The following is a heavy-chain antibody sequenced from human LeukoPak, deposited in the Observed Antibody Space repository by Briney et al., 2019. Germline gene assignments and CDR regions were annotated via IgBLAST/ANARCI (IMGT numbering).Heavy chain of an antibody. V-gene: IGHV4-59*08. J-gene: IGHJ4*02. D-gene: IGHD6-19*01. CDR3: ARHSSGWYRLVPTKPKFEY. CDR1: GGSISSYY. CDR2: IYYSGST. Sequence: KPSETLSLTCTVSGGSISSYYWSWIRQPPGKGLEWIGYIYYSGSTNYNPSLKSRVTISVDTSKNQFSLKLSSVTAADTAVYYCARHSSGWYRLVPTKPKFEYWGRGTLVTVSS.